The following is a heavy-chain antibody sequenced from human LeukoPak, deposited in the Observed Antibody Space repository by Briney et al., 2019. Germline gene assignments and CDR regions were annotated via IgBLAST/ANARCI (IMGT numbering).Heavy chain of an antibody. J-gene: IGHJ4*02. V-gene: IGHV4-39*07. D-gene: IGHD1-26*01. Sequence: KPSETLSLTCTVSGGSISSYYWGWIRQPPGKGLEWIGSIYYSGSTYYNPSLKSRVTISVDTSKNQFSLKLSSVTAADTAVYYCASSGSYFTSLDYWGQGTLVTVSS. CDR3: ASSGSYFTSLDY. CDR1: GGSISSYY. CDR2: IYYSGST.